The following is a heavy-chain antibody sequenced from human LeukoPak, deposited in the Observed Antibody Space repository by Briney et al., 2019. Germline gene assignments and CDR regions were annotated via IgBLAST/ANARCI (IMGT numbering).Heavy chain of an antibody. J-gene: IGHJ3*02. CDR1: GFTFSSYS. D-gene: IGHD5-18*01. CDR2: ISSSSSYI. CDR3: ARDQVLHSYDAFDI. V-gene: IGHV3-21*01. Sequence: GGSLRLSCAASGFTFSSYSMNWVRQAPGKGLEWVSSISSSSSYIYYADSVKGRFTISRDNAKNSLYLQMNSLRAEDTAVYYCARDQVLHSYDAFDIWGQGTMVTVSS.